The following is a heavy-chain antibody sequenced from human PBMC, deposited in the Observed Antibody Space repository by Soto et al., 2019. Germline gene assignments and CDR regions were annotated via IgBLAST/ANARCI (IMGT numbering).Heavy chain of an antibody. V-gene: IGHV3-30-3*01. J-gene: IGHJ4*02. Sequence: HPGGSLRLSCAASGLTFSRYTMHWVRQSPGKGLEWVAVISYDGNNKYYADSVKGRFTTSRDNSKNTLSLQMNSLRPEDTAVYYCARFRSERPFDYWGQGTLVTVSS. CDR1: GLTFSRYT. CDR2: ISYDGNNK. CDR3: ARFRSERPFDY.